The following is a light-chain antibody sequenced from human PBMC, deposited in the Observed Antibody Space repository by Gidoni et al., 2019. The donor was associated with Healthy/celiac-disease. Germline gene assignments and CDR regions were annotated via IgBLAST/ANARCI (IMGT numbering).Light chain of an antibody. CDR2: GAS. CDR1: QSVSSSY. V-gene: IGKV3-20*01. CDR3: QQYGSSPRT. Sequence: EIVLTPSPGTLSLSPGDRATLSCRASQSVSSSYLAWYQQKTGQAPRLLIYGASSRATGIPDRFSGSGSGTDFTLTISRLEPEDVTVYYCQQYGSSPRTFGQGTKVEIK. J-gene: IGKJ1*01.